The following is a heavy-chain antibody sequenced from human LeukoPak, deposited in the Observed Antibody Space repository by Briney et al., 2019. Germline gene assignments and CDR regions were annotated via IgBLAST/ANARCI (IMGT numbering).Heavy chain of an antibody. D-gene: IGHD6-19*01. Sequence: HPGGSLRLSCATSGFTFSSSTFGSYTMNWVRRAPGKGLEWVSVICSGGSTYYADSVKGRFTISRDNSKNTLYLQMNSLRAEDTAVYYCARAYIAVAGTPIDYWGQGTLVTVSS. V-gene: IGHV3-66*01. CDR3: ARAYIAVAGTPIDY. CDR1: GFTFSSST. CDR2: ICSGGST. J-gene: IGHJ4*02.